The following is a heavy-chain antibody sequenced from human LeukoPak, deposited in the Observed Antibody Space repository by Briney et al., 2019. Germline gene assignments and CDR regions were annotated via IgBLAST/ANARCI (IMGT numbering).Heavy chain of an antibody. D-gene: IGHD3-10*01. CDR3: ARGGGQITMVRGVLRPFDY. Sequence: SQTLSLTCAVSGGSISSCGYSWSWIRQPPGKGLEWIGYIYHSGSTYYNPSLKSRVTISVDRSKNQFSLKLSSVTAADTAVYYCARGGGQITMVRGVLRPFDYWGQGTLSPSPQ. CDR2: IYHSGST. V-gene: IGHV4-30-2*01. CDR1: GGSISSCGYS. J-gene: IGHJ4*02.